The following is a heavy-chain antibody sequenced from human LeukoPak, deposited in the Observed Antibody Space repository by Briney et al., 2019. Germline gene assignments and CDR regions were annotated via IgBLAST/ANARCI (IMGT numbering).Heavy chain of an antibody. J-gene: IGHJ4*02. V-gene: IGHV4-4*09. CDR3: ARYYYGSGSYPNFDY. CDR1: GGSISSYY. CDR2: IYTSGST. D-gene: IGHD3-10*01. Sequence: SETLSLTCTVSGGSISSYYWSWIRQPPGKGLGWIGYIYTSGSTNYNPSLKSRVTISVDTSKNQFSLKLSSVTAADTAVYYCARYYYGSGSYPNFDYWGQGTLVTVSS.